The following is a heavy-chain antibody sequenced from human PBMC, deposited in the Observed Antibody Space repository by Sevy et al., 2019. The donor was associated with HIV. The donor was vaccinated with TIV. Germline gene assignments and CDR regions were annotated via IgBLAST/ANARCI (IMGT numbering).Heavy chain of an antibody. V-gene: IGHV3-9*01. D-gene: IGHD5-18*01. CDR3: AKDTVPVGYRFDYQYTYYYGMDV. J-gene: IGHJ6*02. Sequence: GGSLRLSCVASGSGFRFDDYAMNWVRQAPVKGLEWVAGISWNGFSTGYGDSVKGRATISRDNAKNSVYLQMNNLRDEDTALYYCAKDTVPVGYRFDYQYTYYYGMDVWGQGTTVTVSS. CDR1: GSGFRFDDYA. CDR2: ISWNGFST.